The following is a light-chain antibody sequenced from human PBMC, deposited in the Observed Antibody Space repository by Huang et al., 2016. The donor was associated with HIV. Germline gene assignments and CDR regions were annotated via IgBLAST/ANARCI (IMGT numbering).Light chain of an antibody. Sequence: TVMTQSPLYLPVTPGQPAFISCRSNKSLLHDNVHNYLDWYFQKPGQSPQLLIYLSSIRASGVPDRCSAGGFGTDFTLIINKVETEDVGIYFCMQSLQIQYTFGPGTRVDL. CDR2: LSS. CDR3: MQSLQIQYT. J-gene: IGKJ3*01. CDR1: KSLLHDNVHNY. V-gene: IGKV2-28*01.